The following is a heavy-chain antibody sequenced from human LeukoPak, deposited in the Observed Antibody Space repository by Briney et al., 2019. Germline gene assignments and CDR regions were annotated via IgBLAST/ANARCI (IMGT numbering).Heavy chain of an antibody. J-gene: IGHJ5*02. CDR2: INHSGRT. Sequence: PSETLSLTCAVYVGPFSGYYWSGMRHPPGKGLEWIGEINHSGRTNYIPFLKSGVTISVDTSKNQFSLKLSSVTAADTAVYYCARREGLLWCGECRGAWFDPWGQGTLVTVS. CDR1: VGPFSGYY. V-gene: IGHV4-34*01. CDR3: ARREGLLWCGECRGAWFDP. D-gene: IGHD3-10*01.